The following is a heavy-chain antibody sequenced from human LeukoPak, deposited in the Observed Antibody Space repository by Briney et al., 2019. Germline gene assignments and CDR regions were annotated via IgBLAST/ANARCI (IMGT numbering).Heavy chain of an antibody. CDR3: ARVFVWNYFNGMDV. J-gene: IGHJ6*02. CDR2: IKQDGSEK. V-gene: IGHV3-7*05. D-gene: IGHD1-7*01. Sequence: GGSLRLSCAASGFTFSTYWMSWVRQAPGKGLEWVANIKQDGSEKYYVDSVKSRFTISRDNAKNSLYLQMNSLRAEDTAVYYCARVFVWNYFNGMDVWGQGTTVTVSS. CDR1: GFTFSTYW.